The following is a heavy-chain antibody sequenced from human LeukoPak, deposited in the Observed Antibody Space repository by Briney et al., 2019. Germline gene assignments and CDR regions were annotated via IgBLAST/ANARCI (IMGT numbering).Heavy chain of an antibody. D-gene: IGHD3-3*01. V-gene: IGHV4-34*01. CDR3: ARGYYDFWSGYTAHYYYYGMDV. CDR1: GGSFSGYY. J-gene: IGHJ6*02. Sequence: SETLSLTCAVYGGSFSGYYWSWIRQPPGKGLEWIGYIYHSGSTYCNPSLKSRVTISVDRSKNQFSLKLSSVTAADTAVYYCARGYYDFWSGYTAHYYYYGMDVWGQGTTVTVSS. CDR2: IYHSGST.